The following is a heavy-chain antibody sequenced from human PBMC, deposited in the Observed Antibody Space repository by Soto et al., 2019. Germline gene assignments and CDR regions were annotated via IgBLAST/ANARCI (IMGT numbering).Heavy chain of an antibody. CDR2: ISYDGSNK. V-gene: IGHV3-30*18. J-gene: IGHJ4*02. CDR1: GFTFSSYG. D-gene: IGHD6-19*01. Sequence: QVQLVESGGGVVQPGRSLRLSCAASGFTFSSYGMHWVRQAPGKGLEWVAVISYDGSNKYYADSVKGRFTISRDNSKNTLYLQMNSLRAEDTAVYYCAKDNPDSSGLNFDYWGQGTLVTVSS. CDR3: AKDNPDSSGLNFDY.